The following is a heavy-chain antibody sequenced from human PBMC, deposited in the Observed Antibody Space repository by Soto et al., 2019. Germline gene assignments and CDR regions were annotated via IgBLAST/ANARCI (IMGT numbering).Heavy chain of an antibody. CDR2: ISGSGGST. D-gene: IGHD3-22*01. CDR3: AKSTHVAYDSSGYYLPQY. CDR1: GFTFSSYA. J-gene: IGHJ4*02. V-gene: IGHV3-23*01. Sequence: RLSCAASGFTFSSYAMGWVRQAPGKGLEWVSAISGSGGSTYYADSVKGRFTISRDNSKNTLYLQMNSLRAEDTAVYYCAKSTHVAYDSSGYYLPQYWGQGTLVTVSS.